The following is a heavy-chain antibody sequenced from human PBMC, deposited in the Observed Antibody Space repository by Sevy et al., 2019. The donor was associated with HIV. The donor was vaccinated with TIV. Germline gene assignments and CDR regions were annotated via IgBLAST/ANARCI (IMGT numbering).Heavy chain of an antibody. D-gene: IGHD3-22*01. CDR2: ISGSGGST. CDR1: GFTFTNYA. V-gene: IGHV3-23*01. J-gene: IGHJ3*02. Sequence: GGFLRLSCAASGFTFTNYAMNWVRQAPGKGLEWVSTISGSGGSTYYADSVKGRFTISRDNSKNTLCLQMNSLRAADTALYYCARDHGESSGYYPLGAFDIWGQGTMVTVSS. CDR3: ARDHGESSGYYPLGAFDI.